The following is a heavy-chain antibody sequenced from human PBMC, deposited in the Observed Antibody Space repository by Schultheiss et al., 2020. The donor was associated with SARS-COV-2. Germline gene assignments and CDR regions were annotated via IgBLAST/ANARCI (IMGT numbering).Heavy chain of an antibody. J-gene: IGHJ4*02. D-gene: IGHD1-26*01. V-gene: IGHV1-2*02. CDR2: INPNSGGT. Sequence: ASVKVSCKASGGTFSSYAISWVRQAPGQGLEWMGWINPNSGGTNYAQKFQGRVTMTRDTSISTAYMELSRLRSDDTAVYYCARDDLPSSGSYIYWGQGTLVTVSS. CDR3: ARDDLPSSGSYIY. CDR1: GGTFSSYA.